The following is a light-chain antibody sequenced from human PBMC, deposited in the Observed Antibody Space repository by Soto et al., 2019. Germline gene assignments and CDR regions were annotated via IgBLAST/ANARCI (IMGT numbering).Light chain of an antibody. CDR3: QQYGSSPPLN. Sequence: EIVLTQSPGTLSLSPGERATLSCRASQSVGSSLAWYQQKPGQAPRLLIYGASSRATVIPDRFSGSGSGTDFTLTISRLEPEDFAVYYCQQYGSSPPLNFGGGTKVEIK. CDR2: GAS. J-gene: IGKJ4*01. CDR1: QSVGSS. V-gene: IGKV3-20*01.